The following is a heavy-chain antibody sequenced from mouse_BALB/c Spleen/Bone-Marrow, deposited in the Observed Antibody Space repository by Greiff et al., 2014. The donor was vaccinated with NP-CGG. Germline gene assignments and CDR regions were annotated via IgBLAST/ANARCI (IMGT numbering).Heavy chain of an antibody. V-gene: IGHV1-9*01. CDR3: ARDSSDYLAWFAY. D-gene: IGHD3-2*01. CDR1: GYTFSSYW. J-gene: IGHJ3*01. Sequence: VQLQQSGAELMKPGASVKISCKATGYTFSSYWIEWVKQRPGHGLEWIGEILPGSDSTNYNENFKGKATFTADTSSNTAYMQLNSLTSEDSAVYFRARDSSDYLAWFAYWGQGTLVTVSA. CDR2: ILPGSDST.